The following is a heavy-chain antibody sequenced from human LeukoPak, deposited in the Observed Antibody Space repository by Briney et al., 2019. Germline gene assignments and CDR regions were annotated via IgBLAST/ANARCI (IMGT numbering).Heavy chain of an antibody. CDR3: ARDLRGYCSSTSCSPTFGY. CDR2: ISVDGSNK. J-gene: IGHJ4*02. D-gene: IGHD2-2*01. Sequence: PGGSLRLSCAASGFTFTNYAMHWVRQAPGKGLEWVAVISVDGSNKFYAGSVRGRCTISRDNSKNTMSLQMDSLRAEDTAVYYCARDLRGYCSSTSCSPTFGYWGQGTLVTVSS. V-gene: IGHV3-30-3*01. CDR1: GFTFTNYA.